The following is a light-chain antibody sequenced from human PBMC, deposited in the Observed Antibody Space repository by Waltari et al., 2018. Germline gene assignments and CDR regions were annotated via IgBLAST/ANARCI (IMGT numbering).Light chain of an antibody. CDR3: QQYFKTPLT. CDR2: WAS. V-gene: IGKV4-1*01. Sequence: DIVMNQPPDSLAVSLGERATLHCKSSQSVLYSSYKKNFLSNYQQKARQPPKLLIYWASTRESGVPDRFSGGGSGTDFTLTISRLHAEDMAVYYCQQYFKTPLTFGGGTKVEIK. CDR1: QSVLYSSYKKNF. J-gene: IGKJ4*01.